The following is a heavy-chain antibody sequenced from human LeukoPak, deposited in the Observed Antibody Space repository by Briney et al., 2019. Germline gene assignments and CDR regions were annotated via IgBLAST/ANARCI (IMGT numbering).Heavy chain of an antibody. CDR3: ARTPNSKDDAFDI. J-gene: IGHJ3*02. CDR1: GGPFCDCY. Sequence: SETLSLTCAVYGGPFCDCYWGWIPQPPGKGLEWIGEINHSERTNSNPSLKSRVTISVDTPKNQFSLKLTSVSAADTAFYCWARTPNSKDDAFDIWGEGTMVTVSS. V-gene: IGHV4-34*01. D-gene: IGHD1-7*01. CDR2: INHSERT.